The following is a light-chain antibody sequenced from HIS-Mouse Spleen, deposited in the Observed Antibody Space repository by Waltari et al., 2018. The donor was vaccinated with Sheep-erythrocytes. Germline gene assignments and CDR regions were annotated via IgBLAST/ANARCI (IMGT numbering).Light chain of an antibody. CDR3: CSYAGSYNHV. Sequence: QSALTQPRSVSGSPGQSVTISCTGTSSDVGRYNYVSWYQQHPGKAPKLKIYDVSKRPSGVPDRFSGSKSGNTASLTISGLQAEDEADYYCCSYAGSYNHVFATGTKVTVL. CDR1: SSDVGRYNY. J-gene: IGLJ1*01. CDR2: DVS. V-gene: IGLV2-11*01.